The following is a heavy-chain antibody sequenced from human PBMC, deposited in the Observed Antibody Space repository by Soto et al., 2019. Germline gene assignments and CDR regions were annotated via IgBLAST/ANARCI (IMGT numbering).Heavy chain of an antibody. CDR1: GFSFSEYA. J-gene: IGHJ4*02. CDR3: ARGSYYYDSSGSYSDY. V-gene: IGHV3-30-3*01. CDR2: VSYEGSKQ. D-gene: IGHD3-22*01. Sequence: PGGSLRLSCAGSGFSFSEYAMHWVRQAPGKGLDWVAVVSYEGSKQYYADSVRGRFTISRDNSKNELYLQMDSLRPEDTAVYYCARGSYYYDSSGSYSDYWGQGTLVTVSS.